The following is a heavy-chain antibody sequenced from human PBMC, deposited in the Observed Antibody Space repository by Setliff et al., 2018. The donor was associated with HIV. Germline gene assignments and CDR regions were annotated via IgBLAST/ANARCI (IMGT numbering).Heavy chain of an antibody. CDR3: ARDRVATVDFNDRTSYFEY. CDR1: GYTFTGYY. V-gene: IGHV1-2*06. CDR2: IDPNSGGT. D-gene: IGHD5-12*01. Sequence: VASVKVSCKAFGYTFTGYYIHWVRQAPGQGLEWMGRIDPNSGGTNHAQKFQGRVTMTRDMSISTAYMELSKLRSDDTAVYYCARDRVATVDFNDRTSYFEYWGHGTLVTVSS. J-gene: IGHJ4*01.